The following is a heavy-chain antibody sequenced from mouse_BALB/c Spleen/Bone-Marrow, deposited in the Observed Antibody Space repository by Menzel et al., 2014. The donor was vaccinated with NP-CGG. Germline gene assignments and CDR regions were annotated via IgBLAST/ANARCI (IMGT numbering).Heavy chain of an antibody. D-gene: IGHD2-4*01. J-gene: IGHJ3*01. V-gene: IGHV5-6-3*01. CDR1: GFTLSSYG. CDR3: GRDNYYDYDGFAY. Sequence: EVQLVESGGGLVQPGGSLKISCAASGFTLSSYGMSWVRQTPDKRLDLVATINSNGGSTYYPDSVKGRFTISRDNAKNTLYLQMSSLKSEDTAMYYCGRDNYYDYDGFAYWGQGTLVTVSA. CDR2: INSNGGST.